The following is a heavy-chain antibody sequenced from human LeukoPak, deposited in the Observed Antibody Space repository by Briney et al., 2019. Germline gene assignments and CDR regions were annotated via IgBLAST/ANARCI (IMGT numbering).Heavy chain of an antibody. D-gene: IGHD3-16*01. CDR1: GFTFSSYS. CDR3: ARDLTAKGPDAFDI. CDR2: ISSSSSTI. J-gene: IGHJ3*02. Sequence: PGGSLRLSCAASGFTFSSYSMNWVRQAPGKGLEWVSYISSSSSTIYYADSVKGRFTISRDNAKNSLYLQMNSLRAEDTAVYYCARDLTAKGPDAFDIWGQGTMVTVSS. V-gene: IGHV3-48*04.